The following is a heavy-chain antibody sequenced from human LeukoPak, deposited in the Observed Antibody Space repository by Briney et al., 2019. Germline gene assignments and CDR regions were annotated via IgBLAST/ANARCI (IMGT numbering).Heavy chain of an antibody. CDR2: ITAYNANT. CDR3: ARPQVGQGGGGYLYYYNYLDV. CDR1: GYTVSNYG. J-gene: IGHJ6*03. D-gene: IGHD2-15*01. V-gene: IGHV1-18*01. Sequence: GASVKLSFKSSGYTVSNYGITWVRQAPGQGLEWMGGITAYNANTNYSQKSQGRVTMTTDTSTSTDYMELRSLRSDDTAVYYCARPQVGQGGGGYLYYYNYLDVWGKGTTVTVSS.